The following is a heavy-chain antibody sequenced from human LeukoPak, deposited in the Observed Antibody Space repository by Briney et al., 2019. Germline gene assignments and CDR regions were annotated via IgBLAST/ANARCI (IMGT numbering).Heavy chain of an antibody. D-gene: IGHD3-10*01. V-gene: IGHV1-8*01. CDR1: GYTFTSYD. J-gene: IGHJ4*02. CDR3: ARLSQTPDYYTLGGYYSLGY. Sequence: ASVKVSCKASGYTFTSYDINWVREAAGHGLEWMGWMNPNTGRTGYAQKFQGRITMTRDTSINTAYMELTNLRSEDTAIYYCARLSQTPDYYTLGGYYSLGYWGQGPPVTVSS. CDR2: MNPNTGRT.